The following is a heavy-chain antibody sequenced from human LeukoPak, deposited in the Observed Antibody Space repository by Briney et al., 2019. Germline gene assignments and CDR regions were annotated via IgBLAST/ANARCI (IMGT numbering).Heavy chain of an antibody. V-gene: IGHV4-34*01. J-gene: IGHJ4*02. Sequence: PSETLSLTCAVYGGSFSGYYWSWIRQPPGKGPEWIASIYYSGLTYDNPSLKSRVSISIDPSKNHLSLKVSSVTAADTAVYYCASGTFDDYGDYARGDYFDHWGQGTLVTVSS. D-gene: IGHD4-17*01. CDR1: GGSFSGYY. CDR2: IYYSGLT. CDR3: ASGTFDDYGDYARGDYFDH.